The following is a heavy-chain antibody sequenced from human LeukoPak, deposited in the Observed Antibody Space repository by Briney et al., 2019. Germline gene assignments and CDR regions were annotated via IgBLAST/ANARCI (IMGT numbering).Heavy chain of an antibody. CDR3: ATVSEY. Sequence: GGSLRLSCAASGFTFNYFWMHSVRQVPGKGLVWVSGINTDGTATYYADSVKGRFTISRDNAKNTLYLQMNGLRAEDTTVYYCATVSEYWGQGTLVTVSS. J-gene: IGHJ4*02. CDR1: GFTFNYFW. V-gene: IGHV3-74*01. CDR2: INTDGTAT.